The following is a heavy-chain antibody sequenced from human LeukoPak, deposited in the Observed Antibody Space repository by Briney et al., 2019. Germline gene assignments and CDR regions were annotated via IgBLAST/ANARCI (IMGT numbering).Heavy chain of an antibody. CDR1: GITFSSYA. V-gene: IGHV3-23*01. CDR3: AKGIAVAGNYYFDY. J-gene: IGHJ4*02. CDR2: ISRSGGST. D-gene: IGHD6-19*01. Sequence: GESLRLSCAASGITFSSYAMSWVRQAPGKGLEWVSTISRSGGSTYYADSVKGRFTISRDNSKKTLYLQMNSLRAEDTAVYYCAKGIAVAGNYYFDYWGQGTLVTVSS.